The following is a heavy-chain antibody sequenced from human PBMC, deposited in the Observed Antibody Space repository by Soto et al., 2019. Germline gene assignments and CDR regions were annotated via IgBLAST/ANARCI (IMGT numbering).Heavy chain of an antibody. CDR2: IKQDGSEK. CDR1: GFTFSSYW. D-gene: IGHD6-19*01. J-gene: IGHJ4*02. Sequence: GSLRLSCAASGFTFSSYWMSWVRQAPGKGLEWVANIKQDGSEKYYVDSVKGRFTVSRDNAKNSLYLQMNSLRAEDTAVYYCQGPSPAVAGTDYWGQGTLVTVSS. V-gene: IGHV3-7*01. CDR3: QGPSPAVAGTDY.